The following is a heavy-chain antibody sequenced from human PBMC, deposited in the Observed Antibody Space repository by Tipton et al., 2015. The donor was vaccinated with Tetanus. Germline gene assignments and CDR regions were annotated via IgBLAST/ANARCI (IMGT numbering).Heavy chain of an antibody. CDR3: ARSYYDSSGYLGY. CDR1: GYSFISHD. J-gene: IGHJ4*02. D-gene: IGHD3-22*01. V-gene: IGHV1-8*01. CDR2: MNPKGGTI. Sequence: QSGAEVKQPGASVKVSCKASGYSFISHDIFWVRQATGQGLEWLGWMNPKGGTIGSAQKFQGRFTMTRDTSINTAYMELTSLTSEDTAVYYCARSYYDSSGYLGYWGQGTQVTVSS.